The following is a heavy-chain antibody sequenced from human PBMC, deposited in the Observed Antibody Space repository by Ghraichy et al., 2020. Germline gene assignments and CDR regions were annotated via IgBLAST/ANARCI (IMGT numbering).Heavy chain of an antibody. CDR1: GFTFSGYH. CDR2: IMNGNGYI. Sequence: GGSLRLSCVASGFTFSGYHMSWVRQAPGKGLECVSCIMNGNGYIYYADSVKGRFTISRDNAKNSLYLQMNSLRVEDTAVYYCARDPVDGYGHFDSWGQGTLVTVSS. CDR3: ARDPVDGYGHFDS. J-gene: IGHJ4*02. V-gene: IGHV3-21*01. D-gene: IGHD5-18*01.